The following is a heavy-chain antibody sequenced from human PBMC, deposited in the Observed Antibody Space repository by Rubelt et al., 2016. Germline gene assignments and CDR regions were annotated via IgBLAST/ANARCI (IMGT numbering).Heavy chain of an antibody. CDR1: GGSISSYY. D-gene: IGHD3-10*01. CDR3: ARDPYGSGSFHP. CDR2: INHSGST. Sequence: QVQLQESGPGLVKPSETLSLTCTVSGGSISSYYWSWIRQPPGKGLEWIGEINHSGSTNYNPSLKSRVTISVDTSKNQFSLKLSSVTAADTAVYYCARDPYGSGSFHPWGQGTLVTVSS. V-gene: IGHV4-34*09. J-gene: IGHJ5*02.